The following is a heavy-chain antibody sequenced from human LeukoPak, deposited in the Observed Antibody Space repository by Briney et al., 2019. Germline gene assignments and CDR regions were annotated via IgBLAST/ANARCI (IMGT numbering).Heavy chain of an antibody. D-gene: IGHD4-11*01. V-gene: IGHV4-59*05. J-gene: IGHJ6*03. Sequence: SETLSLTCTVSGGSISSYYWSWIRQPAGKGLEWIGRIYYSGSTYYNPSLKSRVTISVDTSKNQFSLKLSSVTAADTAVYYCARQPVTTPLYYYYYMDVWGKGTTVTVSS. CDR2: IYYSGST. CDR1: GGSISSYY. CDR3: ARQPVTTPLYYYYYMDV.